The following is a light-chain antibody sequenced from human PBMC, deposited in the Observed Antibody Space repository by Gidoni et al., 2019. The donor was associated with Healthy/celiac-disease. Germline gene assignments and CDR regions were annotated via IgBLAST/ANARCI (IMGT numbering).Light chain of an antibody. J-gene: IGKJ2*01. Sequence: EIGLTQSPATLSLSPGERATLSCRASQSVSSYLAWYQQKPGQAPRLLIYDAYNSATGIPARFSGSGSGTDFTLTISSLVPEDFAVYYCQQRSNWPSYTFGQGTKLEIK. CDR3: QQRSNWPSYT. V-gene: IGKV3-11*01. CDR2: DAY. CDR1: QSVSSY.